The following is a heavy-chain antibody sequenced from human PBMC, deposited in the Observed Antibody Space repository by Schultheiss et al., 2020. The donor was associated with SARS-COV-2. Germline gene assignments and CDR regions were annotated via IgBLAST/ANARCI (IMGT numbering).Heavy chain of an antibody. Sequence: SETLSLTCAVYGGSFSGYYWSWIRQPPGKGLEWIGEINHSGSTYYNPSLKSLVTISVDTSKNQFSLKLSSVTAADTAVYYCASFGYSSSWYREYYYGMDVWGQGTTVTVSS. CDR3: ASFGYSSSWYREYYYGMDV. CDR2: INHSGST. CDR1: GGSFSGYY. D-gene: IGHD6-13*01. V-gene: IGHV4-34*01. J-gene: IGHJ6*02.